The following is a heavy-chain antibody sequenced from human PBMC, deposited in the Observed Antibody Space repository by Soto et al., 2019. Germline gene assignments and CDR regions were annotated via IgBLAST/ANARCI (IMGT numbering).Heavy chain of an antibody. J-gene: IGHJ5*02. CDR1: GGSISSYY. V-gene: IGHV4-59*01. Sequence: SSETLSLTCTVSGGSISSYYWSWIRQPPGKGLEWIGYIYYSGSTNYNPSLKSRVTISVDTSKNQFSLKLSSVTAADTAVYYCARVRAAAGFGGWLDPWGQGTLVTVSS. CDR2: IYYSGST. CDR3: ARVRAAAGFGGWLDP. D-gene: IGHD6-13*01.